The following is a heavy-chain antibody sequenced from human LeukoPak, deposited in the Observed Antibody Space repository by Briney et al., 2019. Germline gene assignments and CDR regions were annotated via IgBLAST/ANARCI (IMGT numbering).Heavy chain of an antibody. D-gene: IGHD6-13*01. CDR1: GGSISSYY. Sequence: SETLSLTWTVSGGSISSYYWSWIRQPAGKGLEWIGRIYTSGSTNYNPSLKSRVTMSVDTSKNQFSLKLSSVTAADTAAYYWARERGIAAAGTDDAFDIWGQGTMVTVSS. V-gene: IGHV4-4*07. CDR3: ARERGIAAAGTDDAFDI. J-gene: IGHJ3*02. CDR2: IYTSGST.